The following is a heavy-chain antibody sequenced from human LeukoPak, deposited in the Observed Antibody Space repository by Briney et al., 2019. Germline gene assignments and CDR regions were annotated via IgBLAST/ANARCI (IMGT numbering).Heavy chain of an antibody. CDR1: GGSISSSSYY. CDR2: IYYSGST. CDR3: ARAYSSGVVDAFDI. Sequence: SETLSLTCAVSGGSISSSSYYWGWIRQPPGKGLEWIGSIYYSGSTYYNPSLKSRVTISVDTSKNQFSLKLSSVTAADTAVYYCARAYSSGVVDAFDIWGQGTMVTVSS. V-gene: IGHV4-39*07. J-gene: IGHJ3*02. D-gene: IGHD6-19*01.